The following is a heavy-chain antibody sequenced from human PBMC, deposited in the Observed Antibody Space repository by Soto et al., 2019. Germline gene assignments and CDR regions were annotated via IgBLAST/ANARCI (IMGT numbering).Heavy chain of an antibody. J-gene: IGHJ6*02. D-gene: IGHD3-10*01. CDR1: GGSISSSNW. Sequence: QVQLQESGPGLVKPSGTLSLTCAVSGGSISSSNWWSWVRQPPGKGLEWIGEIYHSGSTNYNPSPKRRGTLSVDQSKNQVPPKPGSLTAAGTGVDFCARDATALSGDNLEFKGGWGQGTTVTVSS. CDR2: IYHSGST. V-gene: IGHV4-4*02. CDR3: ARDATALSGDNLEFKGG.